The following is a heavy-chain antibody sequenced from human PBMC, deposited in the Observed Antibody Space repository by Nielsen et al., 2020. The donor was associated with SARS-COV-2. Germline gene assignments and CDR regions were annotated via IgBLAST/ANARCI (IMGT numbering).Heavy chain of an antibody. CDR1: GFTFSNAW. Sequence: GGSLRLSCAASGFTFSNAWMSWVRQAPGKGLEWVAGIWYDGSNENYAESVKGRFTISRDNSNNTLFLQMDSLTADDTAVYFCARLSNFWSGYNDYWGQGTLVIVSS. CDR2: IWYDGSNE. CDR3: ARLSNFWSGYNDY. D-gene: IGHD3-3*01. J-gene: IGHJ4*02. V-gene: IGHV3-33*08.